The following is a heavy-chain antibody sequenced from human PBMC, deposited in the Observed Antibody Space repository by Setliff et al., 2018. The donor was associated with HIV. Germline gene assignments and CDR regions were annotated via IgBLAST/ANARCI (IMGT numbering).Heavy chain of an antibody. CDR1: GFTFSSYW. CDR3: ARDGSGYNYYYYYYMDV. Sequence: GGSLRLSCAASGFTFSSYWMSWVRQATGKGLEWVANIKRDGSEKYYVDSVKGRFTISRDNAKNSLYLQMNSLRAEDTAVYYCARDGSGYNYYYYYYMDVGGKGTTVTVSS. D-gene: IGHD3-22*01. CDR2: IKRDGSEK. V-gene: IGHV3-7*03. J-gene: IGHJ6*03.